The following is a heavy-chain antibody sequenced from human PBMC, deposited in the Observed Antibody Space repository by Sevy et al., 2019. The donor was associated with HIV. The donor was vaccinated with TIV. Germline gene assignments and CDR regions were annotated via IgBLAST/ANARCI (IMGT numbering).Heavy chain of an antibody. D-gene: IGHD3-10*01. CDR3: AREPTYYNGSASQFFDY. CDR2: IYHSGST. J-gene: IGHJ4*02. Sequence: SETLSLTCAVSGYSISSGYYWGWIRQPPGKGLEWIGSIYHSGSTYYNPSLKSRVTISVDTSKNQFSLKLSSVTAADTAVYYCAREPTYYNGSASQFFDYWGQGTLVTVSS. CDR1: GYSISSGYY. V-gene: IGHV4-38-2*02.